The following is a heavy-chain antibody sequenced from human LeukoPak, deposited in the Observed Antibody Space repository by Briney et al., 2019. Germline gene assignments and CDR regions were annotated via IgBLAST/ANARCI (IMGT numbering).Heavy chain of an antibody. D-gene: IGHD6-13*01. Sequence: GGSLRLSCAASKLTISSYSMGWVRQAPRKGLEWVSAITGSGDTTYSSDSVKGRFTISRDNSKNTLYLQMNSLTAEDTALYYCAKDLRGPAAGTWYFDLWGRGTLVTVSS. CDR3: AKDLRGPAAGTWYFDL. V-gene: IGHV3-23*01. CDR1: KLTISSYS. J-gene: IGHJ2*01. CDR2: ITGSGDTT.